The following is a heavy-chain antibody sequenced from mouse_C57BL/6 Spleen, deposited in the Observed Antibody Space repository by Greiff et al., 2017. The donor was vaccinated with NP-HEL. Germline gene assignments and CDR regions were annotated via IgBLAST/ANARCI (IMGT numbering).Heavy chain of an antibody. CDR3: ARNRLEGFDY. V-gene: IGHV5-17*01. CDR1: GFTFSDYG. D-gene: IGHD4-1*01. CDR2: ISSGSSTI. Sequence: EVHLVESGGGLVKPGGSLKLSCAASGFTFSDYGMHWVRQAPEKGLEWVAYISSGSSTIYYADTVKGRFTISRDNAKNTLFLQMTSLRSEDTAMYYCARNRLEGFDYWGQGTTLTVSS. J-gene: IGHJ2*01.